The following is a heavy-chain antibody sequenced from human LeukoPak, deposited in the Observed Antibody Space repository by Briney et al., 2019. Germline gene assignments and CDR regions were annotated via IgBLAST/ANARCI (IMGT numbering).Heavy chain of an antibody. J-gene: IGHJ3*02. CDR2: ISRNTGNI. V-gene: IGHV3-9*01. CDR1: GFTFDNYA. CDR3: AKGTTFDAFDM. D-gene: IGHD3-16*01. Sequence: GRSLRLSCAAAGFTFDNYAMHWVRQAPGKGLEWVSRISRNTGNIDYADSVKGRFTISRDNAKNSLYLQMNSLRAEDTALYYCAKGTTFDAFDMWGQGTMVTVSS.